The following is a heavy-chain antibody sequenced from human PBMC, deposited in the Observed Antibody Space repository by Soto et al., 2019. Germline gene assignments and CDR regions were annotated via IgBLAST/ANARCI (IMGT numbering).Heavy chain of an antibody. Sequence: GGSLRLSCAASGFTFSSYAMHWVRQAPGKGLEWVAVISYDGSNKYYADSVKGRFTISRDNSKNTLYLQMNSLRAEDTAVYYCARDLQLASKGSYYYGMDVWGQGTTVTVSS. CDR1: GFTFSSYA. CDR3: ARDLQLASKGSYYYGMDV. V-gene: IGHV3-30-3*01. J-gene: IGHJ6*02. D-gene: IGHD6-13*01. CDR2: ISYDGSNK.